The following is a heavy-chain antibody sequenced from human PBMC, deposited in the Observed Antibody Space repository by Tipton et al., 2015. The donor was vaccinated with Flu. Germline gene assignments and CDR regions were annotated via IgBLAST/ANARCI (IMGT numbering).Heavy chain of an antibody. CDR2: ISGSGVIS. V-gene: IGHV3-23*01. Sequence: GSLRLSCAASGFTFSSYAMSWVRQAPGRGLEWVSGISGSGVISFYADSVKGRFTISRDNSKNILYLEMFSLRVEDTALYHCATEGARVKYDYDDRGYYLTAHDAFDMWGQGTVVTVSS. J-gene: IGHJ3*02. D-gene: IGHD3-22*01. CDR3: ATEGARVKYDYDDRGYYLTAHDAFDM. CDR1: GFTFSSYA.